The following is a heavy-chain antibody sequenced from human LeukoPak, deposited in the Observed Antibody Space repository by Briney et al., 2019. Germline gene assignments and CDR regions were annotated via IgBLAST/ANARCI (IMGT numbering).Heavy chain of an antibody. CDR1: GGSISSSSYY. D-gene: IGHD1-1*01. V-gene: IGHV4-39*01. Sequence: SETLSLTCTVSGGSISSSSYYWGWIRQPPGKGLEWIGSIYYSGSTYYNPSLKSRVTISVDTSKNQFSPKLSSVTAADTAVYYCARRLSRNWTTGDFDYWGQGTLVTVSS. CDR2: IYYSGST. J-gene: IGHJ4*02. CDR3: ARRLSRNWTTGDFDY.